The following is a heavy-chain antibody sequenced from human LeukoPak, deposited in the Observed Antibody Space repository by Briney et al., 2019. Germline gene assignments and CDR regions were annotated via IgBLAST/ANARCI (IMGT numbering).Heavy chain of an antibody. V-gene: IGHV3-48*03. CDR1: GFTFSSYE. D-gene: IGHD3-10*01. Sequence: PGGSLRLSCAASGFTFSSYEMNWVRQAPGKGLEWVSHISSSGSTIYYADSVKGRFTISRDNAKNSLYLQMNSLRAEDTAVYYCASTGRDYYYGMDVWGQGTTVTVSS. CDR3: ASTGRDYYYGMDV. J-gene: IGHJ6*02. CDR2: ISSSGSTI.